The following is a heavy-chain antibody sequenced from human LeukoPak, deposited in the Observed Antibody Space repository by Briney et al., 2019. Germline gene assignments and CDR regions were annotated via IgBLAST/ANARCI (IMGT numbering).Heavy chain of an antibody. Sequence: GGSLRLSCAASGLTFSSYAMRWVRQAPGKGLEWVSSISSSSSYIYYADSVKGRFTISRDNAKNSLYLQMNSLRAEDTAVYYCVYYANNWFDPWGQGTLVTVSS. V-gene: IGHV3-21*04. CDR3: VYYANNWFDP. J-gene: IGHJ5*02. D-gene: IGHD3-3*01. CDR2: ISSSSSYI. CDR1: GLTFSSYA.